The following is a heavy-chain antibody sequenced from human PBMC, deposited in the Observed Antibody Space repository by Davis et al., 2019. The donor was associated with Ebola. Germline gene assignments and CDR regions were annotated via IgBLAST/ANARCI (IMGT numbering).Heavy chain of an antibody. V-gene: IGHV4-34*01. CDR1: GGSFSSYY. Sequence: MPSETLSLTCAVYGGSFSSYYWAWIRQPPGKGLEWIGSIYYSGSTYYNPSLKSRVTISVDTSKNQFSLKLSSVTAADTAVYYCARGRTAGYYYYGMDVWGQGTTVTVSS. J-gene: IGHJ6*02. CDR2: IYYSGST. D-gene: IGHD6-13*01. CDR3: ARGRTAGYYYYGMDV.